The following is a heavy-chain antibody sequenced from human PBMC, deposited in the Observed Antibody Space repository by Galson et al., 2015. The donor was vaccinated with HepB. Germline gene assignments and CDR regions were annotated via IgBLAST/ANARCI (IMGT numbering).Heavy chain of an antibody. CDR2: ISSSGSTI. V-gene: IGHV3-48*03. Sequence: SLRLSCAASGFTFSSYEMNWVRQAPGKGLEWVSYISSSGSTIYYADSVKGRFTISRDNAKNSLYLQMNSLRAEDTAVYYCARGSNYYDSSGYYFSGMDVWGQGTTVTVSS. D-gene: IGHD3-22*01. CDR3: ARGSNYYDSSGYYFSGMDV. J-gene: IGHJ6*02. CDR1: GFTFSSYE.